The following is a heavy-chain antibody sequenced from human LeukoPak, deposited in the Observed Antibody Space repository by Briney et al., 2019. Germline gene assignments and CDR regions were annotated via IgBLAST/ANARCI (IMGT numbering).Heavy chain of an antibody. V-gene: IGHV3-33*01. Sequence: GGSLRLSCVASGLTFSNYNMHWVRQAPGKGLEWVAVIWHDGNYKYYVDSVKGRFTISRDNSKNTVYLQMNRLGAEDTAVYSCARESDYYDSSAYSFRGGLHYDFRGRGTLVTVSS. CDR3: ARESDYYDSSAYSFRGGLHYDF. CDR2: IWHDGNYK. J-gene: IGHJ4*02. D-gene: IGHD3-22*01. CDR1: GLTFSNYN.